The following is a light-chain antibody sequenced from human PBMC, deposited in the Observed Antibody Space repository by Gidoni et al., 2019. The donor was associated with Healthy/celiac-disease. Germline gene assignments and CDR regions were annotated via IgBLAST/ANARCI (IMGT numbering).Light chain of an antibody. CDR1: QSISSY. Sequence: DIQMTQSPSSLSASVGDRVTITCRASQSISSYLNWYQQKPGKATKLLIYASSSLQSGVPSRFSGSGSGTEFTLTISSLQPEDFAIYYCQQSYSTPAFGQGTRLEIK. V-gene: IGKV1-39*01. CDR2: ASS. CDR3: QQSYSTPA. J-gene: IGKJ5*01.